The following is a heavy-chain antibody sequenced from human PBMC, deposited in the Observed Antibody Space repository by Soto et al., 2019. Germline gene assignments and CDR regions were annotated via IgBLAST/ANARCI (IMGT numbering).Heavy chain of an antibody. J-gene: IGHJ5*02. D-gene: IGHD3-10*01. V-gene: IGHV4-39*01. Sequence: SETLSLTCTVSGGSISSSSYYWGWIRQPPGKGLEWIGSIYYSGSTYYNPSLKSRVTISVDTYKNQFSLKLSSVTAADTAVYYWASVLLRLGDPTQGWFDPWGQGTLVTVSS. CDR2: IYYSGST. CDR3: ASVLLRLGDPTQGWFDP. CDR1: GGSISSSSYY.